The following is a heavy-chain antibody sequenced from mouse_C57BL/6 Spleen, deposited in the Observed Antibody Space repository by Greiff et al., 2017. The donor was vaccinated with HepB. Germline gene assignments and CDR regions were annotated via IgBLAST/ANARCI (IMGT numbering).Heavy chain of an antibody. CDR3: ARENYGSSLFAY. CDR1: GYSITSGYY. D-gene: IGHD1-1*01. CDR2: ISYDGSN. V-gene: IGHV3-6*01. Sequence: EVQRVESGPGLVKPSQSLSLTCSVTGYSITSGYYWNWIRQFPGNKLEWMGYISYDGSNNYNPSLKNRISITRDTSKNQFFLKLNSVTTEDTATYYCARENYGSSLFAYWGQGTLVTVSA. J-gene: IGHJ3*01.